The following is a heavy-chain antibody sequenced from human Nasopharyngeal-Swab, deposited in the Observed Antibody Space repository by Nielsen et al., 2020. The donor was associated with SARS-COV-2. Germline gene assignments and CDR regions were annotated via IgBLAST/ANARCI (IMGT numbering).Heavy chain of an antibody. J-gene: IGHJ4*02. Sequence: GESLKISCAASGFTFSSYDMHWVRQATGKGLEWVSAIGTAGDTYYPGSVKGRFTISRDNAKNSLYLQMNSLRAEDTAVYYCARGRRLLDYWGQGTLVTVSS. CDR3: ARGRRLLDY. CDR1: GFTFSSYD. V-gene: IGHV3-13*04. D-gene: IGHD2-15*01. CDR2: IGTAGDT.